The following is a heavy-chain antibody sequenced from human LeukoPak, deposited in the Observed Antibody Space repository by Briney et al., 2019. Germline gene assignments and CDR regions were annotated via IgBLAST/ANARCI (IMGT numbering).Heavy chain of an antibody. V-gene: IGHV7-4-1*02. CDR2: INTNTGNP. CDR3: ARGSLYYDFWSGYYLTNYYYGMDV. J-gene: IGHJ6*02. Sequence: ASVKVSCKASGYTFTSYAMNWVRQAPGQGLEWMGWINTNTGNPTYAQGFTGRFVFSLDTSVSTAYLQISSLKAEDTAVYYCARGSLYYDFWSGYYLTNYYYGMDVWGQGTTVTVSS. D-gene: IGHD3-3*01. CDR1: GYTFTSYA.